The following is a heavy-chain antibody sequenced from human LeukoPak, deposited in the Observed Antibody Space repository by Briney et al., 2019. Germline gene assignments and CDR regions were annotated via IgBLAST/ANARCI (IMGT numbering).Heavy chain of an antibody. D-gene: IGHD3-16*02. CDR2: ISYDGSNK. CDR1: GFTFSSYG. CDR3: AKDSGYDYVWGSYRYHNWFDP. J-gene: IGHJ5*02. V-gene: IGHV3-30*18. Sequence: GGSLRLSCAASGFTFSSYGMHWVRQAPGKGLEWVAVISYDGSNKYYADSVKGRFTISRDNSKNTLHLQMNSLRAEDTAVYYCAKDSGYDYVWGSYRYHNWFDPWGQGTLVTVSS.